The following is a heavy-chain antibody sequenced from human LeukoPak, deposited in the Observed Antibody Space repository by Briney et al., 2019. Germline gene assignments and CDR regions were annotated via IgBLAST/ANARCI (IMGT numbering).Heavy chain of an antibody. CDR1: GYTFTGYY. D-gene: IGHD3-10*01. Sequence: ASVKVSCKASGYTFTGYYMHWVRQAPGQGLEWMGWINPNSGGTNYAQKFQGRVTMTRDTSISTAYMELGRLRSDDTAVYYCARSGAYGSGSYLSYWGQGTLVTVSP. CDR2: INPNSGGT. CDR3: ARSGAYGSGSYLSY. V-gene: IGHV1-2*02. J-gene: IGHJ4*02.